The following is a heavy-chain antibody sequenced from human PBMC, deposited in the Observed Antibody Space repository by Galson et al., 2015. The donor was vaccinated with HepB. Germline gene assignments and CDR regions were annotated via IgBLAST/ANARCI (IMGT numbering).Heavy chain of an antibody. Sequence: SETLSLTCAVYGGSFSGYYWSWLRQPPGKGLEWIGEINHSGSTNYNPSLKSRVTIAVDTSKNQFSLKLSSVTAADTAVYYCARGQRAYCSSTSCYPGIYYYYYGMDVWGQGTTVTVSS. J-gene: IGHJ6*02. CDR2: INHSGST. CDR3: ARGQRAYCSSTSCYPGIYYYYYGMDV. D-gene: IGHD2-2*01. CDR1: GGSFSGYY. V-gene: IGHV4-34*01.